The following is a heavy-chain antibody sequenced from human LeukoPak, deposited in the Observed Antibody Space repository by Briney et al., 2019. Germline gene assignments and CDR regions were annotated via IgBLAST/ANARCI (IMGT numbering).Heavy chain of an antibody. J-gene: IGHJ4*02. V-gene: IGHV3-53*01. CDR3: AKDMWM. CDR1: GFTVSSNY. CDR2: IYSGGFT. Sequence: GGSLRLSCAASGFTVSSNYMNWVRQAPGKGLEWVSVIYSGGFTSYADSVKGRFTISRDNSKNTLYLQMDSLRAEDTAVYYCAKDMWMGGQGTLVTVSS. D-gene: IGHD5-12*01.